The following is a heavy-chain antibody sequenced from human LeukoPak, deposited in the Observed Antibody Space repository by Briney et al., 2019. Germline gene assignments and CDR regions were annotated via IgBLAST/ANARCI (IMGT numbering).Heavy chain of an antibody. CDR3: AIDSRSTWHFDY. V-gene: IGHV3-23*01. CDR2: ISGSGGST. J-gene: IGHJ4*02. Sequence: PGGSLRLSCAASGFTFSSYAMSWVRQAPGKGLEWVSAISGSGGSTYYADSVKGRFTISRDNSKNTLYLQMNSLRAEDTAVYYCAIDSRSTWHFDYWGQGTLVTVSS. CDR1: GFTFSSYA. D-gene: IGHD2-2*01.